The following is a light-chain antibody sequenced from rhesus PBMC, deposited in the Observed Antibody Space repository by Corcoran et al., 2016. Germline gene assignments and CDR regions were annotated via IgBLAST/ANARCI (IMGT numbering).Light chain of an antibody. CDR2: GAS. Sequence: EIVMTQSPATLSLAPGERATLSCRASQSVSSYVAWYQQKPEQAPRLLIDGASSRATGIPDRFSGSGSGTDFTLTIRSLEPEDFAVYYCQQYSNWPLTFGGGTKVEIK. CDR3: QQYSNWPLT. CDR1: QSVSSY. V-gene: IGKV3S9*01. J-gene: IGKJ4*01.